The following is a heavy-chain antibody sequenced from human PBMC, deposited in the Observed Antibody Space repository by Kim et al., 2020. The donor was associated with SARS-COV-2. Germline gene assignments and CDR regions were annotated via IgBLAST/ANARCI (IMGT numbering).Heavy chain of an antibody. CDR3: AKALGPEYSSSSVAFDV. CDR2: ISYDGSNK. CDR1: GFTFSSYG. J-gene: IGHJ3*01. Sequence: GGSLRLSCAASGFTFSSYGMHWVRQAPGKGLEWVAVISYDGSNKYYADSVKGRFTISRDNSKNTLYLQMNSLRAEDTAVYYCAKALGPEYSSSSVAFDVWGQGTMVTVSS. D-gene: IGHD6-6*01. V-gene: IGHV3-30*18.